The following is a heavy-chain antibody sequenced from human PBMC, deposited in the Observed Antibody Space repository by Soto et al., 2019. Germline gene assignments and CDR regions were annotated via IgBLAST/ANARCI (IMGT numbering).Heavy chain of an antibody. J-gene: IGHJ4*02. D-gene: IGHD4-17*01. CDR3: SRNPRPTYGDYADY. CDR1: GFTFSNYG. Sequence: QVQLVESGGTVVQPGTSLRLSCVASGFTFSNYGMHWARQAPGKGLEWVAYLQYDGSYIHYSDSVQGRFTISRDNSRNTLYLQMNSLRAEDTALYYYSRNPRPTYGDYADYWGQGTLVTVSS. V-gene: IGHV3-33*05. CDR2: LQYDGSYI.